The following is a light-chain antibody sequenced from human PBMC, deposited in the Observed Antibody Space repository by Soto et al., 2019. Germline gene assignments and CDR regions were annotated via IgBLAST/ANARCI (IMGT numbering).Light chain of an antibody. J-gene: IGLJ3*02. CDR1: SGSVSTSYY. Sequence: QAVVTQEPSFSVSPGGTVTLTCGLSSGSVSTSYYPSWYQQTPGQAPRTLIYSTNTRSSGVPDRFSGSILGNKAALTITGAQADDESDYCYVLYRGSGIRVFGGGTKVTVL. V-gene: IGLV8-61*01. CDR3: VLYRGSGIRV. CDR2: STN.